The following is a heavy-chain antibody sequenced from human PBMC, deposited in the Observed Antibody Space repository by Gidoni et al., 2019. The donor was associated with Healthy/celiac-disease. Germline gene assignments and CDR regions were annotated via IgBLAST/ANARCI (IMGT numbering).Heavy chain of an antibody. D-gene: IGHD4-17*01. Sequence: QVQLVESGGGVVQPGWSLRLSCAASGFTFSSYSMHWVRQAPGKGLEWVAVISYDGSNKYYADSVKGRFTISRDNSKNTLYLQMNSLRAEDTAVYYCARVYGDTTNYYYYGMDVWGQGTTVTVSS. CDR2: ISYDGSNK. CDR1: GFTFSSYS. CDR3: ARVYGDTTNYYYYGMDV. J-gene: IGHJ6*02. V-gene: IGHV3-30-3*01.